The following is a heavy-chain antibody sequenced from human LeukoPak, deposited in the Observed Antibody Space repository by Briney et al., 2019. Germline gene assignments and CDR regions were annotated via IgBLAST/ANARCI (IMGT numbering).Heavy chain of an antibody. Sequence: PSETLSLTCAVYGGSFSGYYWSWIRQPPGKGLEWIGEINHSGSTNYNPSLKSRVTMSVDTSKNQFSLKLSSVTAPDTAVYYSARVRGYDYVWGSYRSNWFDPWGQGTLVTVSS. CDR1: GGSFSGYY. D-gene: IGHD3-16*02. J-gene: IGHJ5*02. CDR2: INHSGST. CDR3: ARVRGYDYVWGSYRSNWFDP. V-gene: IGHV4-34*01.